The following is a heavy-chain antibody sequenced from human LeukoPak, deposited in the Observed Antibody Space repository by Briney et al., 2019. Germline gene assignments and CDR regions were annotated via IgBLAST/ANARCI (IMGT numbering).Heavy chain of an antibody. V-gene: IGHV1-2*02. D-gene: IGHD3-10*01. CDR2: INPKSGGT. CDR1: GYTFTGYY. Sequence: ASVKVSCKASGYTFTGYYMHWVRQAPGQGLEWMGWINPKSGGTNYAQKFQGRVTMTRDTSISTAYMELSRLRSDDTAVYYCARRDYYGSGSYYSHNWFDPWGQGTLVTVSS. CDR3: ARRDYYGSGSYYSHNWFDP. J-gene: IGHJ5*02.